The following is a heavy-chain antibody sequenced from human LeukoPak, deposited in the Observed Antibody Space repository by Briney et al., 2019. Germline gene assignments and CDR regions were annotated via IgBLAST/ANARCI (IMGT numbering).Heavy chain of an antibody. V-gene: IGHV3-33*01. D-gene: IGHD6-6*01. CDR2: IWYDGTNK. Sequence: GGSLRLSCAASGFIFSSHGMHWVRQAPGKGPEWVAVIWYDGTNKYYADSVEGRFTISRDNSKNTLYLQMNSLRADDTAVYYCARDIAARRFDYWGQGTLVTVSS. CDR3: ARDIAARRFDY. CDR1: GFIFSSHG. J-gene: IGHJ4*02.